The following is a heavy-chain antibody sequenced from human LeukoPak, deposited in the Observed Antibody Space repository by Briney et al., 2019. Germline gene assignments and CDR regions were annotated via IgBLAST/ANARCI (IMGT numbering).Heavy chain of an antibody. Sequence: ASVKVSCKASGYTFTSYYMHWARQAPGQGLEWMGIINPSGGSTSYAQKFQGRVTMTRDMSTSTVYMELSSLRSEDTAVYYCARDGGQQLPPNYYYYYMDVWGKGTTVTVSS. CDR3: ARDGGQQLPPNYYYYYMDV. CDR1: GYTFTSYY. V-gene: IGHV1-46*01. D-gene: IGHD6-13*01. CDR2: INPSGGST. J-gene: IGHJ6*03.